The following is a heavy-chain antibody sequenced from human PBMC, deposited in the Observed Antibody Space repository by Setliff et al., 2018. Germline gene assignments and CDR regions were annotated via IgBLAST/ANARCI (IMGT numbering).Heavy chain of an antibody. V-gene: IGHV4-39*07. CDR2: IYYNGKA. CDR3: ARVTVITQRVFDP. Sequence: SETLSLTCSVSGASIDNNNYYWGWIRQPPGKGLEWIGTIYYNGKALYSPSLKSRVIISLDTSKTQFSLSLSSVSAADTAVYFCARVTVITQRVFDPWGQGTLVTVSS. D-gene: IGHD4-17*01. J-gene: IGHJ5*02. CDR1: GASIDNNNYY.